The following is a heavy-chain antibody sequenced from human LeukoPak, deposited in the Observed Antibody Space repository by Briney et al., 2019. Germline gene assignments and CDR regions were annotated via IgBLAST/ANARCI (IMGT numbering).Heavy chain of an antibody. Sequence: GASVKVSCKASGYTFTGQYVHWVRQAPGQGLEWMGWINPNSGGTNYAQKLQGRVTMTTDTSISTAYMELSRLRSDDTAVYYCATPDCSGGSCYPAYWGQGTLVTVSS. CDR1: GYTFTGQY. J-gene: IGHJ4*02. V-gene: IGHV1-2*02. D-gene: IGHD2-15*01. CDR2: INPNSGGT. CDR3: ATPDCSGGSCYPAY.